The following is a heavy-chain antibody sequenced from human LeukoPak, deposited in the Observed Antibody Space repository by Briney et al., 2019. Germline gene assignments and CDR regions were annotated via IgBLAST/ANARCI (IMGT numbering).Heavy chain of an antibody. V-gene: IGHV1-8*01. CDR2: MNPNSGNT. CDR1: GYTFTSYD. CDR3: ARGCRYCSSTSCAYYFDY. J-gene: IGHJ4*02. Sequence: ASVKVSCKASGYTFTSYDINWVRQATGQGLGWMGWMNPNSGNTGYAQKFQGRVTMTRNTSISTAYMELSSLRSEDTAVYYCARGCRYCSSTSCAYYFDYWGQGTLVTVSS. D-gene: IGHD2-2*01.